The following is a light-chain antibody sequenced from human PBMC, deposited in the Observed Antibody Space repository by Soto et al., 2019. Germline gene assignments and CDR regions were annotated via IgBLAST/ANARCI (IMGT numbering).Light chain of an antibody. CDR3: QSYDSSLSGYVV. V-gene: IGLV1-40*01. Sequence: QSVLTQPPSVSGAPGQRVTISCTGSSSNIGAGYDVHWYQQLPGTAPKLLIYGNNNRPSGVPDRCSGSKSGTSAALAITGLQAEDEADYHCQSYDSSLSGYVVFGGGTKLTVL. J-gene: IGLJ2*01. CDR2: GNN. CDR1: SSNIGAGYD.